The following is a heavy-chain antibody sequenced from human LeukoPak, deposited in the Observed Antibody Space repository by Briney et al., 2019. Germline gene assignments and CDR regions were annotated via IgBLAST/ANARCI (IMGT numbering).Heavy chain of an antibody. CDR3: AKVAEKWELLAYFDY. V-gene: IGHV3-30*04. J-gene: IGHJ4*02. CDR2: ISYDGSNK. D-gene: IGHD1-26*01. Sequence: GGSLRLSCAASGFTFSSYAMHWVRQAPGKGLEWVAVISYDGSNKYYADSVKGRFTISRDNSKNTLYLQMNSLRAEDTAIYYCAKVAEKWELLAYFDYWGQGTLVTVSS. CDR1: GFTFSSYA.